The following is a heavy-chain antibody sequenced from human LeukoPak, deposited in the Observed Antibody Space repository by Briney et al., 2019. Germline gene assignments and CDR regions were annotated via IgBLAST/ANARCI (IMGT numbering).Heavy chain of an antibody. Sequence: PSETLSLTCTVSGGSISNYYWSWIRQPPGKGLEWIGYIFYSGSTNYNPSLKSRVTISVDTSKKQFSLKLNSVTAADTAVYYCARHAGAWSHFDYGGQGTLVTVSS. V-gene: IGHV4-59*08. D-gene: IGHD6-19*01. CDR3: ARHAGAWSHFDY. J-gene: IGHJ4*02. CDR2: IFYSGST. CDR1: GGSISNYY.